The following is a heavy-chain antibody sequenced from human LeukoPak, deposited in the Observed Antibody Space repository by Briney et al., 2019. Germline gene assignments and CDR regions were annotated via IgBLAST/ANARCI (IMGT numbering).Heavy chain of an antibody. CDR2: IYYSGST. J-gene: IGHJ4*02. CDR3: ARELLGIAAPFDY. Sequence: SETLSLTCTVSGGSISSSTYYWGWIRQPPGKGLEWIGSIYYSGSTYYNPSLKSRVTISLDTSKNQFSLKLSSVTAADTAVYYCARELLGIAAPFDYWGQGTLVTVSS. V-gene: IGHV4-39*07. CDR1: GGSISSSTYY. D-gene: IGHD6-13*01.